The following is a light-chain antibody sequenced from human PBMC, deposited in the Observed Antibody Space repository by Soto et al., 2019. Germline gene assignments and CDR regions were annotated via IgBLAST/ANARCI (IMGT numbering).Light chain of an antibody. V-gene: IGKV1-5*01. CDR3: QQYHNWPQT. J-gene: IGKJ1*01. CDR1: QSISSW. Sequence: DIQMTQSPSTLSASVGDRVTITCRASQSISSWLAWYQQKPGKAPKLLIYDASSLESGVPSRFSGSGSGTEFTLTISSLQSEDLAVYYCQQYHNWPQTFGQGTKVDIK. CDR2: DAS.